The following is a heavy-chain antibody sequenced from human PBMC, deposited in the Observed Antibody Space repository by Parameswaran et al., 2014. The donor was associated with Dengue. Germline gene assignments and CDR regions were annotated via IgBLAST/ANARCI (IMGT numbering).Heavy chain of an antibody. CDR3: ARVFLEWLGWFDP. CDR2: IYSGGST. J-gene: IGHJ5*02. Sequence: RWIRQPPGKGLEWVSVIYSGGSTYYADSVKGRFTISRDNSKNTLYLQMNSLRAEDTAVYYCARVFLEWLGWFDPWGQGTLVTVSS. V-gene: IGHV3-53*01. D-gene: IGHD3-3*01.